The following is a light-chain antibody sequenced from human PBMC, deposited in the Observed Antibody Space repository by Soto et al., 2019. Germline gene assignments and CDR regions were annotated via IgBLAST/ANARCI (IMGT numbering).Light chain of an antibody. CDR1: SSNIGTNT. CDR3: ATWDDSLNGVV. V-gene: IGLV1-44*01. J-gene: IGLJ2*01. Sequence: QSVLTQPPSASGTPGQRVTISCSGSSSNIGTNTVQWYQQLPGMAPKLLIYSNNQWPSGVPDRFSGSKSGTSASLAISGLQPGDEADYYCATWDDSLNGVVFGGGTKLTVL. CDR2: SNN.